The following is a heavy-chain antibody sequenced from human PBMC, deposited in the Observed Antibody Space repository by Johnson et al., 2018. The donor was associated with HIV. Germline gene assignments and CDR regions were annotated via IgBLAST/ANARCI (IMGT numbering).Heavy chain of an antibody. D-gene: IGHD3-16*01. V-gene: IGHV3-13*01. Sequence: VQLVESGGGLVQPGGSLRLSCAASGFTFSSYDMHWVRQVRGQGLEWVSGIGTIDDTYYSDSVKCRFTISRENAKNSLYLQMNSLRAGDTAVYYCARDGGFVGAFDIWGQGTMVIVSS. CDR2: IGTIDDT. CDR1: GFTFSSYD. CDR3: ARDGGFVGAFDI. J-gene: IGHJ3*02.